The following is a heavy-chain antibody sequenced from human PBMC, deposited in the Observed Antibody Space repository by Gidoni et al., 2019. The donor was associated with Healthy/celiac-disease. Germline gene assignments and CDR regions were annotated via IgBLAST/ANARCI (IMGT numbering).Heavy chain of an antibody. D-gene: IGHD6-19*01. CDR1: GGTFSRYA. J-gene: IGHJ6*02. Sequence: QVQLAQSGAEVKKPGYSVKVSCKASGGTFSRYAIGWVRQAPGQGLEWMGGIIPIFGTANYAQKFQGRVTITADESTSTAYMELSSLRSEDTAVYYGARGIAVAGKDYYYYGMDVWGQGTTVTVSS. CDR2: IIPIFGTA. V-gene: IGHV1-69*01. CDR3: ARGIAVAGKDYYYYGMDV.